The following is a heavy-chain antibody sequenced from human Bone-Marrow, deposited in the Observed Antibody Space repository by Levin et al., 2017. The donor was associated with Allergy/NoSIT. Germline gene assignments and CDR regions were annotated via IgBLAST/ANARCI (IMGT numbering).Heavy chain of an antibody. J-gene: IGHJ4*02. D-gene: IGHD3-3*01. CDR3: SEAQRRVKSFGVGIGEGPDDY. V-gene: IGHV3-15*07. CDR1: GFTFKNAW. Sequence: GGSLRLSCAVSGFTFKNAWMNWVRQAPGKGLEWVGRIKSQTDGGTTDYAGPRKCVFTISRDDWRGILCLKQVLQTKEDSAWYYCSEAQRRVKSFGVGIGEGPDDYWCQGGLVIVS. CDR2: IKSQTDGGTT.